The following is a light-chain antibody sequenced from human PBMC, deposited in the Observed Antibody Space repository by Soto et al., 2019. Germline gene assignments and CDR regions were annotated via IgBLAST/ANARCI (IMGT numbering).Light chain of an antibody. J-gene: IGKJ1*01. CDR3: QQYGSSPWT. CDR2: DAS. V-gene: IGKV3-20*01. CDR1: QYIGSN. Sequence: EMVMTQSPATLSVSPGERATLSCMASQYIGSNLAWYQQKPGQAPSLLIYDASTRPTGIPDRFSGSGSGTDSTLTISRLEPEDFVVYHCQQYGSSPWTFGQGTKVDIK.